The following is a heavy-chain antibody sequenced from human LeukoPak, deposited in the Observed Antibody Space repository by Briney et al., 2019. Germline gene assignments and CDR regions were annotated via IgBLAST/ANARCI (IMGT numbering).Heavy chain of an antibody. CDR3: ARAASGWYYDY. CDR1: GGSISSGDYY. J-gene: IGHJ4*02. Sequence: PQTLSLTCTVSGGSISSGDYYWSWIRQPPGKGLEWIGYINYSGTTYYNPSLKSRLTISVDTSKNLFSLNLTSVTAADTAVYYCARAASGWYYDYWGQGTQVTASS. D-gene: IGHD6-19*01. V-gene: IGHV4-30-4*01. CDR2: INYSGTT.